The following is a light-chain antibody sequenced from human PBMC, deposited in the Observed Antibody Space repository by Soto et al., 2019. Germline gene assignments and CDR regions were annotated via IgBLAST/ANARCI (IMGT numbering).Light chain of an antibody. J-gene: IGKJ5*01. CDR2: DAS. Sequence: GDIVTITCRASQSISSWLAWYQQKPGKAPKFLIYDASNLESGVPSRFSGSGSGTDCTITISSLKTEDGATYYCQQSYSTTITFGQGTRLEIK. V-gene: IGKV1-39*01. CDR3: QQSYSTTIT. CDR1: QSISSW.